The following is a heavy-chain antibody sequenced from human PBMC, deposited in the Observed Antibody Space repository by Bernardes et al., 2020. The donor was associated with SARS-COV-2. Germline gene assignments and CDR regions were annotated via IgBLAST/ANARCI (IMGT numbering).Heavy chain of an antibody. D-gene: IGHD2-15*01. V-gene: IGHV4-59*01. CDR2: IYDSKTT. CDR3: ARGYCRVGKCYSGPEY. Sequence: EWRSLTCTVTGVSINRYYGSWIRQPPGKGLERMGHIYDSKTTKYSPSHKSRVTISVDTSKNQFSLKLSSMTAADTAIYYCARGYCRVGKCYSGPEYWCQGTPVTVSS. J-gene: IGHJ4*02. CDR1: GVSINRYY.